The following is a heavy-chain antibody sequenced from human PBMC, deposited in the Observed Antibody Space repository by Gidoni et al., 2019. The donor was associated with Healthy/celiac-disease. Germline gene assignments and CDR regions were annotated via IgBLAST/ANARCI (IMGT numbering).Heavy chain of an antibody. J-gene: IGHJ3*02. CDR1: GGSISSSSYY. Sequence: QLQLQESGPGLVKPSETLSLTCTVSGGSISSSSYYWGWIRQPPGKGLEWIGSIYYSGSTYYNPSLKSRVTISVDTSKNQFSLKLSSVTAADTAVYYCAINRDSSGYYSGAHAFDIWGQGTMVTVSS. CDR3: AINRDSSGYYSGAHAFDI. V-gene: IGHV4-39*01. D-gene: IGHD3-22*01. CDR2: IYYSGST.